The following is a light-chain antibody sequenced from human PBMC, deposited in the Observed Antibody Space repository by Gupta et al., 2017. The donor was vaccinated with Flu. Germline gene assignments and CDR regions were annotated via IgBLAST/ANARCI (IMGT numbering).Light chain of an antibody. Sequence: DIQMTQSPASLSASVGDRVTITCRASQSISTYLNWYQQKPGKAPKPLIYAASSLQSGVPSRFSGSGSGTDFTLTISRLQREDFATYYCQQRDSTLFIFGQGTKLEIK. V-gene: IGKV1-39*01. CDR1: QSISTY. CDR3: QQRDSTLFI. J-gene: IGKJ2*01. CDR2: AAS.